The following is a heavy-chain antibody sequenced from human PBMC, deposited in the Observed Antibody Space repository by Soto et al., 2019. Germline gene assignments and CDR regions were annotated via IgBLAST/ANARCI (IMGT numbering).Heavy chain of an antibody. D-gene: IGHD6-6*01. CDR2: IYYRGNA. CDR1: DYSINSDKYY. CDR3: ARLEGLATSSYYFDF. V-gene: IGHV4-39*01. J-gene: IGHJ4*02. Sequence: PSETLSLTCSVSDYSINSDKYYWVWIRQPPGKGLEWIGSIYYRGNAYYNPSLQTRVTISLDKSRSQFSLKLNSVTAADSAVYFCARLEGLATSSYYFDFWGPGALVTVSS.